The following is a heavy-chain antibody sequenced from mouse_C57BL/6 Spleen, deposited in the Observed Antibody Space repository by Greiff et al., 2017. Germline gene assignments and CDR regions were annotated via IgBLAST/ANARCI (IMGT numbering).Heavy chain of an antibody. CDR2: IDPETGGT. CDR3: TRAGVSSCDYYAMDY. V-gene: IGHV1-15*01. Sequence: VQLQQSGAELVRPGASVTMSCKASGYTFTDYEMHWVKQTPVHGLEWIGAIDPETGGTAYNQKFKGKAILTADKSSSTAYMELRSLTSEDSSVYYCTRAGVSSCDYYAMDYWGQGTSVTVSS. J-gene: IGHJ4*01. D-gene: IGHD1-1*01. CDR1: GYTFTDYE.